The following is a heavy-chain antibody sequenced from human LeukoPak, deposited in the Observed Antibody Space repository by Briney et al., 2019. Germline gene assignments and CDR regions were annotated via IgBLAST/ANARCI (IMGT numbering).Heavy chain of an antibody. V-gene: IGHV1-2*02. D-gene: IGHD5-24*01. CDR3: ARGRGRRDGYTSFDY. CDR2: INPNSGGT. Sequence: ASVKVSCKASGGTFSSYAISWVRQAPGQGLEWMGWINPNSGGTNYAQKFQGRVTMTRDTSISTAYMELSRLRSDDTAVYYCARGRGRRDGYTSFDYWGQGTLVTVSS. CDR1: GGTFSSYA. J-gene: IGHJ4*02.